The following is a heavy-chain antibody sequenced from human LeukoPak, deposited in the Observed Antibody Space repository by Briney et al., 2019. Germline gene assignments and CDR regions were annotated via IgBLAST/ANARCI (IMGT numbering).Heavy chain of an antibody. J-gene: IGHJ4*02. CDR1: GGTFSSYA. V-gene: IGHV1-69*05. CDR2: IIPIFGTA. CDR3: ARDSSADFDY. D-gene: IGHD6-19*01. Sequence: GASVKVSCKASGGTFSSYAISWVRQAPGQGLEWMGRIIPIFGTANYAQKFQGRVTITTDESTSTAYMELRSLRSDDTAVYYCARDSSADFDYWGQGTLVTVSS.